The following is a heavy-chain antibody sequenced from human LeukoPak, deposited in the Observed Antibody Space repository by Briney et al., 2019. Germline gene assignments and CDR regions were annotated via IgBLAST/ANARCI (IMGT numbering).Heavy chain of an antibody. D-gene: IGHD4-17*01. Sequence: SGTLSLTCAISGGSISNSNWWTWVRQPPGKGLERVGEIYLRGNTNYNPSLESRVTISVDGSKTQLSLRLESVTAADTAVYYCARGTITTVTDSWGPGTLVTVCS. V-gene: IGHV4-4*02. CDR2: IYLRGNT. CDR3: ARGTITTVTDS. J-gene: IGHJ4*02. CDR1: GGSISNSNW.